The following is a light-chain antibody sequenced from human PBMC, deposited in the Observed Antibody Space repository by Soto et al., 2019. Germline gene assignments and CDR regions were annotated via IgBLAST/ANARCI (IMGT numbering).Light chain of an antibody. CDR2: WAS. CDR3: QQYYSTPQT. V-gene: IGKV4-1*01. Sequence: DIVMTQSPDSLAVSLGERVTINCKSSQNLLYSSNNKNYLAWYQQKPGQPPKLLIYWASIRESGVPDRFSGRGSGTDFTLTISSLQAEDVAVYYCQQYYSTPQTFGQGTKLEIK. J-gene: IGKJ2*01. CDR1: QNLLYSSNNKNY.